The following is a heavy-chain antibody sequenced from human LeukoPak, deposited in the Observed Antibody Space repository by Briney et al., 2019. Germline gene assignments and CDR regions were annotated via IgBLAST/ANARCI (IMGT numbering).Heavy chain of an antibody. V-gene: IGHV3-30-3*01. Sequence: GGSLRLSCAASGFTFSSYAMHWVRQAPGKGLEWVAVISYDGSNKYYADSVKGRFTISRDNSKNTLYLQMNSLRAEDTAVYYCARAGPQGYFDLWGRGTLVTVSS. J-gene: IGHJ2*01. CDR2: ISYDGSNK. CDR1: GFTFSSYA. CDR3: ARAGPQGYFDL.